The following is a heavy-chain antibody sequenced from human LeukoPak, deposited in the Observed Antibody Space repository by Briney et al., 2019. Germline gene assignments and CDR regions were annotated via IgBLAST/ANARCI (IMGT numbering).Heavy chain of an antibody. J-gene: IGHJ4*02. CDR3: ARSRDDSSGYWIYYFDY. Sequence: GGSLRLSCAASGFTFSSYEMNWVRQAPGKGLEWVSYISSSGSTIYYADSVKGRFTISRDNAKNSLYLQMNSLRAEDTAVYYCARSRDDSSGYWIYYFDYWGQGTLVTVSS. D-gene: IGHD3-22*01. V-gene: IGHV3-48*03. CDR2: ISSSGSTI. CDR1: GFTFSSYE.